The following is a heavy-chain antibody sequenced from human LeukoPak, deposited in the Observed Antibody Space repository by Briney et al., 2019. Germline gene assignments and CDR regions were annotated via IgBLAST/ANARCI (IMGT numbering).Heavy chain of an antibody. CDR3: ARVRRNHLFDY. CDR1: GFSLSTSGMR. V-gene: IGHV2-70*04. Sequence: SGPALVKPTQTLTLTCTFSGFSLSTSGMRVSWIRQPPGKALEWLARIDWDDDKFYGTSLKTRLTISKDTSKNQVVLTMTNMDPVDTATYYCARVRRNHLFDYWGQGTLVTVSS. CDR2: IDWDDDK. J-gene: IGHJ4*02. D-gene: IGHD1-14*01.